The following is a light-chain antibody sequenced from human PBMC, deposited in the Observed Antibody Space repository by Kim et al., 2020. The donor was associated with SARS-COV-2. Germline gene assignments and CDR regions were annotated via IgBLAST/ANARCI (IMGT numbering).Light chain of an antibody. CDR2: GRN. J-gene: IGLJ2*01. Sequence: SSELTQDPVVSVALGQTGRLTCQGDSLRSYYATWYQQKPRQAPVLVIYGRNNRPSGIPDRFSGSASGNTASLTIRGTQAEDEADFYCQSRDSGGKVLFGGGTQLTVL. CDR3: QSRDSGGKVL. V-gene: IGLV3-19*01. CDR1: SLRSYY.